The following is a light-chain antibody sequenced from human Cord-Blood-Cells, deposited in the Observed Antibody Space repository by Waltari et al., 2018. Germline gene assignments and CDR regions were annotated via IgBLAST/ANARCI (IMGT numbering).Light chain of an antibody. CDR1: SSDVGGYNY. CDR3: SSYTSSSTV. CDR2: DVS. Sequence: QSALTQPASVSGSPGQSITISCTGTSSDVGGYNYVSWYQQHPGKAPKLMIYDVSNRSSGVSNRFSGSKSGNTASVNISGLQAEDEADYYCSSYTSSSTVFGGETKLTVL. J-gene: IGLJ2*01. V-gene: IGLV2-14*01.